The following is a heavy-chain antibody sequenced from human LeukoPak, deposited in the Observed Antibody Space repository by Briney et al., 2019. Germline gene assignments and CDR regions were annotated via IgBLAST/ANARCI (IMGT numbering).Heavy chain of an antibody. CDR2: INHSGST. CDR3: ARGLGGNGDDY. V-gene: IGHV4-34*01. J-gene: IGHJ4*02. CDR1: GGSFSGYY. Sequence: SETLSLTCAVYGGSFSGYYWSWIRQPPGKGLEWIGEINHSGSTNYNPSLKSRITISVDTSKNQFSLKLSSVTAADTAVYYCARGLGGNGDDYWGQGTLVTVSS. D-gene: IGHD2-15*01.